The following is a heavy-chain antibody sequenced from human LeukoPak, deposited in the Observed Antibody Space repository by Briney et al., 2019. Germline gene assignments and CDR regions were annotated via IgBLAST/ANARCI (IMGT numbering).Heavy chain of an antibody. J-gene: IGHJ4*02. D-gene: IGHD3-22*01. CDR2: ISGSGGST. CDR3: AKDVGFRYYYDSSGLRGYFDY. Sequence: GGSLRLSCAASGFTFSSYAMSWVRQAPGKGLEWVSAISGSGGSTYYADSVKGRFTISRDNSKNTLYLQMNSLRAEDTAVYYCAKDVGFRYYYDSSGLRGYFDYWGQGTLVTVSS. CDR1: GFTFSSYA. V-gene: IGHV3-23*01.